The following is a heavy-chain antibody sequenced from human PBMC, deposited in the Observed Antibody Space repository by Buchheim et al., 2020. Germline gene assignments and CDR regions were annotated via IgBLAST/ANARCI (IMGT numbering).Heavy chain of an antibody. D-gene: IGHD3-10*01. CDR1: GFTFSSYT. Sequence: QVQLVESGGGVVQPGRSLRLSCAASGFTFSSYTMHWVRQAPGKGLEWVAVISYDGSNKYYADSVKGRFTISRANSKNTLYLQMNSLRAEDTAVYYCARSRMVRGVTSDYWGQGTL. J-gene: IGHJ4*02. V-gene: IGHV3-30*04. CDR2: ISYDGSNK. CDR3: ARSRMVRGVTSDY.